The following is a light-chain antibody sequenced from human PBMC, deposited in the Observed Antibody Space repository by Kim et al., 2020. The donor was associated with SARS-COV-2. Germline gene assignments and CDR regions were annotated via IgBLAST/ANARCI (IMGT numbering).Light chain of an antibody. J-gene: IGKJ5*01. CDR2: GAS. CDR1: QSVSSN. Sequence: SPGERATLSCRASQSVSSNLAWYQQKPGQAPRLLIYGASTRATGIPARFSGSGSGTKFTLTISSLQSEDFAVYYCQQYNNWPPITFGQGTRLEIK. V-gene: IGKV3-15*01. CDR3: QQYNNWPPIT.